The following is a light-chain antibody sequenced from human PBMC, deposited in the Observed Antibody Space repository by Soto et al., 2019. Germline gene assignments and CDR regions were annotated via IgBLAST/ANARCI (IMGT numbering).Light chain of an antibody. CDR3: QQRSNWPPYA. CDR2: DAS. J-gene: IGKJ2*01. Sequence: EIVLPQSPAALSSSPGERATLSCRAGQSGSRYLAWYQQNPGQPPRRLIYDASNRAPGIPARFSGSGAGTAFTLTTSSLEPEDFAVYYCQQRSNWPPYALGQGTKLESK. CDR1: QSGSRY. V-gene: IGKV3-11*01.